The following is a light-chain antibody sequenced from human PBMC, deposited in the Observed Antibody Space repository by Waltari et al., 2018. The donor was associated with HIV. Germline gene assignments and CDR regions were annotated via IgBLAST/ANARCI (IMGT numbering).Light chain of an antibody. J-gene: IGLJ2*01. Sequence: QPKMTQAPSASKTPGQRITMSRSGTKSNTGNNSIYWYQQIAGAAPRLVMARNDQRPAGVPDRFSGTKSGTSAFLAITGLRLDDEATYFCASWDDNLGHWIFGGGTKLTVL. V-gene: IGLV1-47*01. CDR3: ASWDDNLGHWI. CDR2: RND. CDR1: KSNTGNNS.